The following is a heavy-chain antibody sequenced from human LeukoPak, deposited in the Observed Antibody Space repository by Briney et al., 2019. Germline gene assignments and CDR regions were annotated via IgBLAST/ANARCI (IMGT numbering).Heavy chain of an antibody. J-gene: IGHJ4*02. CDR1: GFTFSSYW. CDR3: TRARFGEVDY. V-gene: IGHV3-74*01. CDR2: INSDGSST. Sequence: PGGSLRLSCAASGFTFSSYWMHWVRQAPGKGLVWVSHINSDGSSTSYADSVKGRFTTSRDNAKNTLYLQLNSLRAEDTAVYYCTRARFGEVDYWGQGTLVTVSS. D-gene: IGHD3-10*01.